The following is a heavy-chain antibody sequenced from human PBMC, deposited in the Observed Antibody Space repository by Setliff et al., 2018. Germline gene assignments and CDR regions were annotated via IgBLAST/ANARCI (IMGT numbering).Heavy chain of an antibody. CDR2: IYSGGTT. Sequence: PSETLSLTCKVSGDSMNSGVYYWAWIRQLPGKGLEWIGRIYSGGTTYYNSSLKSRVTISVDTAQNQFSLRLTSVTAADTAVYYCARTGTYRYFDYWGQGALVTVSS. CDR1: GDSMNSGVYY. CDR3: ARTGTYRYFDY. V-gene: IGHV4-39*01. J-gene: IGHJ4*02. D-gene: IGHD1-1*01.